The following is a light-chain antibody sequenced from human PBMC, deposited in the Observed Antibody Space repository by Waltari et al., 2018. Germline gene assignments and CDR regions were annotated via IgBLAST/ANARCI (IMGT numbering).Light chain of an antibody. J-gene: IGLJ2*01. CDR3: CSYTTIGPVL. V-gene: IGLV2-23*02. CDR1: SSVVGANNF. CDR2: EVT. Sequence: QSALTQPASVSGSPGQSIAISCIGTSSVVGANNFLSWYQQHPGRAPKLMIHEVTNRPSGVSTRFAGSKSGNTASLTISGLQAEDEADYYCCSYTTIGPVLIGGGTNVTVL.